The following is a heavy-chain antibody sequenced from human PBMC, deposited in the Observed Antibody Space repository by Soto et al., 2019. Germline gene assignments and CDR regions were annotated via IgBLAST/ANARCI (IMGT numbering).Heavy chain of an antibody. CDR3: AETRWQQLVFAF. Sequence: PSWSLSLTCTFSGCSVSSGVYYLTWIRKPPGKGLEWIGYIYYSGSTNYNPSLKSRVTISVDTSKNQFPLKLGSVTAADTAIHNGAETRWQQLVFAFWGQRSLDTVS. J-gene: IGHJ4*02. V-gene: IGHV4-61*08. CDR1: GCSVSSGVYY. CDR2: IYYSGST. D-gene: IGHD5-12*01.